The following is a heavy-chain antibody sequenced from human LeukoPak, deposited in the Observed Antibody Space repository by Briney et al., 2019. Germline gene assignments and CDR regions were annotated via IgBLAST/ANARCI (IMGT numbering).Heavy chain of an antibody. Sequence: GASVKVSCKASGGTFSSYAISWVRQAPGQGLEWMGGIIPIFGTANYAQKFQGRVTITADESTSTAYMELSGLRSEDTAVYYCASQIPRIYYGSGSYYSFDYWGQGTLVTVSS. V-gene: IGHV1-69*13. CDR3: ASQIPRIYYGSGSYYSFDY. CDR1: GGTFSSYA. J-gene: IGHJ4*02. CDR2: IIPIFGTA. D-gene: IGHD3-10*01.